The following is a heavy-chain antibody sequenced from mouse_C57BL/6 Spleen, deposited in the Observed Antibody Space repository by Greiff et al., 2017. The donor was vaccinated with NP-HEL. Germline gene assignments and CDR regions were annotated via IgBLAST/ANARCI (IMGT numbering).Heavy chain of an antibody. CDR3: TKPVRGTVHYFDY. CDR2: IDPENGDT. CDR1: GFNIKDDY. V-gene: IGHV14-4*01. J-gene: IGHJ2*01. Sequence: VQLQQSGAELVRPGASVKLSCTASGFNIKDDYMHWVKQRPEQGLEWIGWIDPENGDTEYASKFQGKATITADTSSNTAYLQLSSLTSEDTAVYYCTKPVRGTVHYFDYWGQGTTLTVSS. D-gene: IGHD1-1*01.